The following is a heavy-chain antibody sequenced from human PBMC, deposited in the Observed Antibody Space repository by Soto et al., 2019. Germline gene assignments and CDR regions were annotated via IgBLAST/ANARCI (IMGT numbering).Heavy chain of an antibody. J-gene: IGHJ5*02. D-gene: IGHD3-16*01. Sequence: SETLSLTCGVSGGTVASSHWWSWVRQSPGGGLEWIGNVYHTGDTNLNPSLQSRVTISVDKSNNQFSLRLNSLTAADTAVYFCAKALVSAGGNKYFDPCGPGTLVTVS. CDR1: GGTVASSHW. CDR3: AKALVSAGGNKYFDP. CDR2: VYHTGDT. V-gene: IGHV4-4*02.